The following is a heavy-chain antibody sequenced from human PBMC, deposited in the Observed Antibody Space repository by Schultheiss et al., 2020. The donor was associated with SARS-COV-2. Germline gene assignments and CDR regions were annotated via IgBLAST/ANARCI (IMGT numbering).Heavy chain of an antibody. Sequence: SVKVSCKASGGTFSSYAISWVRQAPGQGLEWMGGIIPIFGTANYAQKFQGRVTITADESTSTAYMELSSLRAEDTAVYYCARDGTGYSYGTALLSVYWGQGTLVTVSS. D-gene: IGHD5-18*01. CDR1: GGTFSSYA. CDR3: ARDGTGYSYGTALLSVY. J-gene: IGHJ4*02. V-gene: IGHV1-69*13. CDR2: IIPIFGTA.